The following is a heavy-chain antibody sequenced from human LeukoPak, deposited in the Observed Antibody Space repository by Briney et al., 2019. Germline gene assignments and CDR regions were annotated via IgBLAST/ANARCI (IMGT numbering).Heavy chain of an antibody. J-gene: IGHJ4*02. CDR3: AKAPLSRGDSSGYYSPTMIDY. V-gene: IGHV3-23*01. CDR1: GLTFSSYA. D-gene: IGHD3-22*01. Sequence: GGSLRLSCVASGLTFSSYAMSWVRQAPGKGLEWVSAISGSGGSTYYADSVKGRFTISRDNSKNTLYLQMNSLRAEDTAVYYCAKAPLSRGDSSGYYSPTMIDYWGQGTLVTVSS. CDR2: ISGSGGST.